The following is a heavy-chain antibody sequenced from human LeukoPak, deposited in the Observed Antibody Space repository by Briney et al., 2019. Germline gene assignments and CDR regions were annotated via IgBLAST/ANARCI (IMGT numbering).Heavy chain of an antibody. CDR3: ARESLWFGELFDTPDAFDI. D-gene: IGHD3-10*01. CDR2: INSYGSST. J-gene: IGHJ3*02. CDR1: GFTFSSYW. V-gene: IGHV3-74*01. Sequence: PGGSLRLPCAASGFTFSSYWMHWVRQAPGKGLVWVSRINSYGSSTSYADSVKGRFTISRDNAKNTLYLQMNSLRAEDTAVYYCARESLWFGELFDTPDAFDIWGQGTMVTVSS.